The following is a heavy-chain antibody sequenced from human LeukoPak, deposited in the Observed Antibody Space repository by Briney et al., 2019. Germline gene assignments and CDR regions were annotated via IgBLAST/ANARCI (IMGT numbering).Heavy chain of an antibody. CDR2: VLPIFGPA. Sequence: ASVKVSCKASGGTFSNYGINWVRQAPGQGLEWMGGVLPIFGPANYTQKFQGRVTITADESTSTANMELSSLTSEDTAVYYCARVLFGGHDSSWASFDCWGQGTLVTVSS. D-gene: IGHD6-13*01. J-gene: IGHJ4*02. CDR3: ARVLFGGHDSSWASFDC. CDR1: GGTFSNYG. V-gene: IGHV1-69*01.